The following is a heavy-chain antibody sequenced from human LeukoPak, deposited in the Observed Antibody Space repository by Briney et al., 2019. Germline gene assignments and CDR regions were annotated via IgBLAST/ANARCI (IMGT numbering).Heavy chain of an antibody. CDR2: IYYSGST. J-gene: IGHJ4*02. Sequence: KASETLSLTCTVSGGSISSYYWSWIRQPPGKGLEWIGYIYYSGSTYYNPSLRSRVTMSVDTSKNQFSLKLSSVTAADTAVYYCARDVTMVRGVIQAPLYFDYWGQGTLVTVSS. CDR3: ARDVTMVRGVIQAPLYFDY. D-gene: IGHD3-10*01. V-gene: IGHV4-59*12. CDR1: GGSISSYY.